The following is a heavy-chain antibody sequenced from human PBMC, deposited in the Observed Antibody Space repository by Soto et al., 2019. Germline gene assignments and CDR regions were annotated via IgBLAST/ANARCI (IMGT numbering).Heavy chain of an antibody. CDR3: ARGDYYYYGLDV. V-gene: IGHV3-21*01. CDR1: GFIFSDYS. Sequence: LRLSCAASGFIFSDYSMNWVRQAPGKGLEWVSSISSSSTYIYYADSVKGRFTISRDNAKNSLNLQMNSLRAEDTAVYYCARGDYYYYGLDVWGQGTTVTVSS. J-gene: IGHJ6*02. CDR2: ISSSSTYI.